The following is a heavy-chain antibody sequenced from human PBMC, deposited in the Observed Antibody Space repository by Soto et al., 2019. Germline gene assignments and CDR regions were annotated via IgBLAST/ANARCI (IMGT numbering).Heavy chain of an antibody. Sequence: PSETLSLTCTVSGGSISSSSYYWGWIRQPPGKGLEWIGSIYYSGSTYYNPSLKSRVTISVDTSKNQFSLKLSSVTAADTAVYYCARRSGYDQTFDYWGQGTLVTVSS. CDR2: IYYSGST. CDR3: ARRSGYDQTFDY. D-gene: IGHD5-12*01. CDR1: GGSISSSSYY. V-gene: IGHV4-39*01. J-gene: IGHJ4*02.